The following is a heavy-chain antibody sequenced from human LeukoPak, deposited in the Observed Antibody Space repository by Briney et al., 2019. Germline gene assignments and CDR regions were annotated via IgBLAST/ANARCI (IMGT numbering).Heavy chain of an antibody. CDR3: AKDHYWSIDY. J-gene: IGHJ4*02. CDR2: IKGDGIST. D-gene: IGHD3-3*01. V-gene: IGHV3-74*01. Sequence: GGSLRLSCAASGFTFSSYAMSWVRHAPGQGLVWVSRIKGDGISTNYADSVKGRFTISRDIAKNTPYLQMNSLRAEDTGVYYCAKDHYWSIDYWGRGTLVTVSS. CDR1: GFTFSSYA.